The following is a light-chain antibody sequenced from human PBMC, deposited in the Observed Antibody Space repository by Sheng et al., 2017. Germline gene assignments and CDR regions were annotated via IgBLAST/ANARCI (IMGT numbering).Light chain of an antibody. CDR2: DVS. Sequence: QSALTQPASVSGSPGQSITISCSGTSSDVGAYNYVSWYQQYPAKAPKLIIYDVSNRPSGVSNRFSGSKSGNTASLTISGLLAEDEADYYCISYTTTSTWVFGGGSRLTVL. J-gene: IGLJ3*02. CDR3: ISYTTTSTWV. V-gene: IGLV2-14*03. CDR1: SSDVGAYNY.